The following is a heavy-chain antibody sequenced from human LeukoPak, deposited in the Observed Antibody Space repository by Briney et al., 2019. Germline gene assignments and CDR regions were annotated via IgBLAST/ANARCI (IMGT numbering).Heavy chain of an antibody. J-gene: IGHJ4*02. CDR2: ISSSSSNI. Sequence: GGSLRLSCAASGFTFSSYSMNWVRQAPGKGLEGVSSISSSSSNIYYADSVKGRFTISRDNAKNSLYLQMNSLRAEDTAVYYCARDAEDIVVVPAALDYWGQGTLVTVSS. CDR3: ARDAEDIVVVPAALDY. V-gene: IGHV3-21*01. CDR1: GFTFSSYS. D-gene: IGHD2-2*01.